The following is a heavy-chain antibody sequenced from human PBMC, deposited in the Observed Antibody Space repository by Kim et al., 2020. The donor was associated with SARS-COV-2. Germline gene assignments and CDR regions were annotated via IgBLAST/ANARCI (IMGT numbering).Heavy chain of an antibody. D-gene: IGHD3-9*01. CDR1: GFTFSSYA. CDR2: ISGSGGST. Sequence: GGSLRLSCAASGFTFSSYAMSWVRQAPGKGLEWVSAISGSGGSTYYADSVKGRFTISRDNSKNTLYLQMNSLRAEDTAVYYCARCLDYDILTGYYFHGVFDPWGQGTLVTVSS. J-gene: IGHJ5*02. V-gene: IGHV3-23*01. CDR3: ARCLDYDILTGYYFHGVFDP.